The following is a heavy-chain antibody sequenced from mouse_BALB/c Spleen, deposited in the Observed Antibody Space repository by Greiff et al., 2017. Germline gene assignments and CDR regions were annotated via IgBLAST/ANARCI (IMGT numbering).Heavy chain of an antibody. Sequence: QVQLKESGPGLVAPSQSLSITCTVSGFSLTSYDISWIRQPPGKGLEWLGVIWTGGGTNYNSAFMSRLSISKDNSKSQVFLKMNSLQTDDTALYYCIGYYGYDGYAMDYWGQGTSVTVSS. D-gene: IGHD2-2*01. V-gene: IGHV2-9-2*01. CDR3: IGYYGYDGYAMDY. CDR1: GFSLTSYD. CDR2: IWTGGGT. J-gene: IGHJ4*01.